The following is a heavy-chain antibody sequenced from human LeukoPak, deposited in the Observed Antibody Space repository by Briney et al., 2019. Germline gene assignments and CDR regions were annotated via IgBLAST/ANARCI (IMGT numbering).Heavy chain of an antibody. CDR1: GYSLTELS. D-gene: IGHD2-15*01. V-gene: IGHV1-24*01. CDR2: FDPEDGET. J-gene: IGHJ4*02. CDR3: ATSYSEVMRFDY. Sequence: ASVKVSCKVSGYSLTELSMHWVRQAPGKGLEWMGGFDPEDGETIYAQKFQGRVTMTEDTSTDTAHMELSSLRSEDTAVYYCATSYSEVMRFDYWGQGTLVTVSS.